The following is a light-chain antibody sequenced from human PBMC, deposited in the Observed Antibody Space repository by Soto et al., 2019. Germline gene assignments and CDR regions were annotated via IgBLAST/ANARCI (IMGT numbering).Light chain of an antibody. J-gene: IGKJ1*01. CDR1: QSISQW. Sequence: DIQMTQSPSTLSASVGDRVAITCRASQSISQWVAWYQQKPGRAPELLIYAASKLKSGVPSRFSGSGSGTEFSLTITSLQPDDSAMYYCQQYNGYSWTFGRGTKVDMK. CDR3: QQYNGYSWT. CDR2: AAS. V-gene: IGKV1-5*01.